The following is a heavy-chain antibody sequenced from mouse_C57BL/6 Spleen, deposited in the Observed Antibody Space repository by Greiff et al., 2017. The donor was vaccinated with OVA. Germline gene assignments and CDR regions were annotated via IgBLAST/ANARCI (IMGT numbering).Heavy chain of an antibody. CDR1: GFTFSNYW. D-gene: IGHD2-5*01. CDR2: IRLKSDNYAT. V-gene: IGHV6-3*01. CDR3: TTDKYSNYGRFAY. Sequence: EVKVEESGGGLVQPGGSMKLSCVASGFTFSNYWMNWVRQSPEKGLEWVAQIRLKSDNYATHYAESVKGRFTISRDDSKSSVYLQMNNLRAEDTGIYYCTTDKYSNYGRFAYWGQGTLVTVSA. J-gene: IGHJ3*01.